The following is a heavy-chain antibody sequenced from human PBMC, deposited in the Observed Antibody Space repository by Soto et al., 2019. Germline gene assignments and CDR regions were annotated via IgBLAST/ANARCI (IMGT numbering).Heavy chain of an antibody. J-gene: IGHJ3*02. D-gene: IGHD3-22*01. V-gene: IGHV1-69*01. CDR3: AGGANYYDSSGTNAFDI. Sequence: QVQLVQSGAEVKKPGSSVKVSCKASGGTFSSYAISWVRQAPGQGLEWMGGIIPIFGTANYAQKFQGRVTITADESTSTAYMELSSLRSDDTAVYYCAGGANYYDSSGTNAFDIWGQGTMVTVSS. CDR2: IIPIFGTA. CDR1: GGTFSSYA.